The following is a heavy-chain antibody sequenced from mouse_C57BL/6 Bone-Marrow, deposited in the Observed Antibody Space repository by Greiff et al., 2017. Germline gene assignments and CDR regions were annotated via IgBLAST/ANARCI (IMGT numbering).Heavy chain of an antibody. V-gene: IGHV2-9-1*01. D-gene: IGHD1-1*01. CDR1: GFSLTSYA. CDR3: ARKGVITTVVATDWYFDV. CDR2: IWTGGGT. J-gene: IGHJ1*03. Sequence: VQLQESGPGLVAPSQSLSITCTVSGFSLTSYAISWVRQPPGKGLEWLGVIWTGGGTNYNSAIKSRLSISKDNSKGQGFLKMNNLQTDDTARYYCARKGVITTVVATDWYFDVWGTGTTVTVSS.